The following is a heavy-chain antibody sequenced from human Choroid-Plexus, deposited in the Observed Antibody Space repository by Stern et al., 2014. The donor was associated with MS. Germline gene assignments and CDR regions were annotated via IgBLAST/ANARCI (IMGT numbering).Heavy chain of an antibody. CDR2: VSYDGSNK. Sequence: QVQLVESGGGVVQPGRPLRLSCVASGFTFGSCAMPWVRQAPGKGLEWVAGVSYDGSNKYDADSVKGRFTISRDKSQNTLYMQMSSLRPEDTAVYYCAKDRQYLTYFFDHWGQGSLVTVSS. D-gene: IGHD2/OR15-2a*01. CDR3: AKDRQYLTYFFDH. J-gene: IGHJ5*02. V-gene: IGHV3-30*18. CDR1: GFTFGSCA.